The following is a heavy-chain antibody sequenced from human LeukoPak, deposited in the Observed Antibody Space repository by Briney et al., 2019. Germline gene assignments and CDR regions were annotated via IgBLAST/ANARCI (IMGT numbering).Heavy chain of an antibody. D-gene: IGHD6-19*01. CDR2: IFGSGII. CDR3: VRSGGWAAPLGY. Sequence: SETLFLTCAVYGGSFSDYYWSWIRQPAGKGLEWIGRIFGSGIITYDPSLKSRVTMSVDTSKNQVSLNLSSVTAADTAVYYCVRSGGWAAPLGYWGQGTLVTVSS. CDR1: GGSFSDYY. J-gene: IGHJ4*02. V-gene: IGHV4-59*10.